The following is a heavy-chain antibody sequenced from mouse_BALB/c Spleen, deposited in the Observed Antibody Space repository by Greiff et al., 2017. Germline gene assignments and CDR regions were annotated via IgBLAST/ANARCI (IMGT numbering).Heavy chain of an antibody. V-gene: IGHV1-54*01. CDR3: ARGGNPYYFDY. CDR1: GYAFTNYL. D-gene: IGHD1-1*02. Sequence: VQLHQSGAELVRPGTSVKVSCKASGYAFTNYLIEWVKQRPGQGLEWIGVINPGSGGTNYNEKFKGKATLTADKSSSTAYMQLSSLTSDDSAVYFCARGGNPYYFDYWGQGTTLTVSS. CDR2: INPGSGGT. J-gene: IGHJ2*01.